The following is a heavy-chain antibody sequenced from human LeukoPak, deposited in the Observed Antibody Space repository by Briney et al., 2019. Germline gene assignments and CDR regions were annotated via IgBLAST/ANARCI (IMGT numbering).Heavy chain of an antibody. CDR3: AKGLEGVATIPLFFGMDV. Sequence: GGSLRLSCAASGFTFSSYGMHWVRQAPGKGLEWVAVISYDGSNKYYADSVKGRFTISRDNSKNTLYLQMNSLRAEDTAVYYCAKGLEGVATIPLFFGMDVWGQGTTVTVSS. V-gene: IGHV3-30*18. J-gene: IGHJ6*02. CDR2: ISYDGSNK. D-gene: IGHD5-12*01. CDR1: GFTFSSYG.